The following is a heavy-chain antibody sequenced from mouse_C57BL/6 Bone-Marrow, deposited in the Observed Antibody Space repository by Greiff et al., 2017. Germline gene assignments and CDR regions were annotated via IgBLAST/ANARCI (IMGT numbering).Heavy chain of an antibody. J-gene: IGHJ3*01. CDR3: ARAKNWDSWFAY. V-gene: IGHV1-54*01. CDR1: GYTFTNYL. Sequence: QVQLQQSGAELVRPGTSVKVSCKASGYTFTNYLIEWVKQRPGQGLEWIGVINPGSGGTNYNDKFKGKATLTADKSSSTAYMQLSSLTSEDSAVYFCARAKNWDSWFAYWGQGTLVTVSA. CDR2: INPGSGGT. D-gene: IGHD4-1*01.